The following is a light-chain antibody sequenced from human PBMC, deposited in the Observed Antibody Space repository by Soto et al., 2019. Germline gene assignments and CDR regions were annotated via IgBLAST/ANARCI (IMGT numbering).Light chain of an antibody. CDR3: QQYYSTPPFT. CDR2: WAS. Sequence: DIVMTQSPDSLAVSLGESATINYKSSQSVLYSSNNKNYLAWYQQKPGQPPKLLIYWASTRESGVPDRFSGSGSGTDFTLNISSLQAEDVAVYYCQQYYSTPPFTFGPGTKVDIK. J-gene: IGKJ3*01. V-gene: IGKV4-1*01. CDR1: QSVLYSSNNKNY.